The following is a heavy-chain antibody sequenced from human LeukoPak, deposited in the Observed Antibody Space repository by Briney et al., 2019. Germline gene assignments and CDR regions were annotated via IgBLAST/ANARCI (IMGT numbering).Heavy chain of an antibody. V-gene: IGHV3-21*04. J-gene: IGHJ5*02. D-gene: IGHD1-26*01. CDR1: GFTFSSYS. Sequence: GGSLRLSCAASGFTFSSYSMNWVRQAPGKGLEWVSSITSSSSYIYYADSVKGRFTISRDNSKNTLYLQMNSLRAEDTAVYYCAKDYEPLVGVHRWGDWFDPWGQGALVTVSS. CDR2: ITSSSSYI. CDR3: AKDYEPLVGVHRWGDWFDP.